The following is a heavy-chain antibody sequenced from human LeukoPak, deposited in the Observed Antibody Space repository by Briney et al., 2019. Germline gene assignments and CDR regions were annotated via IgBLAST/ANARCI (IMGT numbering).Heavy chain of an antibody. CDR2: ISAYNGNT. D-gene: IGHD2-15*01. V-gene: IGHV1-18*01. J-gene: IGHJ6*03. Sequence: GASVKVSCKASGYTFTRYGISWVRQAPGQGLAWMGWISAYNGNTNYAQKLQGRVTMTTDTSTSTAYMELRSLRSDDTAVYYCARSSGYCSGGSCYWFDYYYYYMDVWGKGTTVTVSS. CDR1: GYTFTRYG. CDR3: ARSSGYCSGGSCYWFDYYYYYMDV.